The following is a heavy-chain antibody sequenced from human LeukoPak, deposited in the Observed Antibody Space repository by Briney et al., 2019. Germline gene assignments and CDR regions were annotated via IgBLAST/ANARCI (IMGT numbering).Heavy chain of an antibody. CDR3: ARARSRSSTYYLGY. V-gene: IGHV1-8*01. CDR2: MNPNSGNT. CDR1: GYTFTSYD. J-gene: IGHJ4*02. D-gene: IGHD6-13*01. Sequence: ASAKVSCKASGYTFTSYDINWVRQATGQGLEWMGWMNPNSGNTGYAQKFQGRVTMTRNTSISTAYMELSRLTSDDTSVYYCARARSRSSTYYLGYWGQGTLVVVSS.